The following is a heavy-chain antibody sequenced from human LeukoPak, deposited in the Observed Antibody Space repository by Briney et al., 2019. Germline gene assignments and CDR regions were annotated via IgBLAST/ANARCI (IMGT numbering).Heavy chain of an antibody. Sequence: PGGPLRLSCAASGFTFSNYVMLWLRQAPPKGLAGVACIRYVGSNKYYADSVKGRFTISRDNSKNTLYLQMNSLRAEDTAVYYCASPVGSGWFTPPSYYYYYGMDVWGQGTTVTVSS. CDR1: GFTFSNYV. CDR2: IRYVGSNK. CDR3: ASPVGSGWFTPPSYYYYYGMDV. V-gene: IGHV3-30*02. D-gene: IGHD6-19*01. J-gene: IGHJ6*02.